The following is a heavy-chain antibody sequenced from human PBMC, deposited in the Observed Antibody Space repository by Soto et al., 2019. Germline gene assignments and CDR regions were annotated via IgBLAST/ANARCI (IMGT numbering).Heavy chain of an antibody. CDR2: ISGSGDST. CDR3: ARDRGYTYGFDF. CDR1: GFTLSSYA. V-gene: IGHV3-23*01. J-gene: IGHJ4*02. D-gene: IGHD5-18*01. Sequence: PGGSLRLSCAASGFTLSSYAMSWVRQAPGKGLEWVSGISGSGDSTYYADSVKGRFTISRDNSKNTLYLQMNSLRDEDTAVYYCARDRGYTYGFDFWGQGALVTVSS.